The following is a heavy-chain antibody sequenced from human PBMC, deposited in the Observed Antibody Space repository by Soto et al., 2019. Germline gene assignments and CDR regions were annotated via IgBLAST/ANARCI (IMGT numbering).Heavy chain of an antibody. CDR1: GFTFSSYA. CDR3: ARRGSGYVSNDY. CDR2: ISYDGSNK. V-gene: IGHV3-30-3*01. J-gene: IGHJ4*02. D-gene: IGHD3-22*01. Sequence: GGSLRLSCAASGFTFSSYAMHWVRQAPGKGLEWVAVISYDGSNKYYADSVKGRFTISRDNSKNTLYLQMNSLRAEDTAVYYCARRGSGYVSNDYWGQGTLVTVSS.